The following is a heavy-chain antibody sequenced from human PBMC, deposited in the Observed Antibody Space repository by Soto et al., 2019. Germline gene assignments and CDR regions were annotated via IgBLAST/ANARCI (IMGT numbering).Heavy chain of an antibody. CDR2: ISSSSSYT. V-gene: IGHV3-11*06. J-gene: IGHJ4*02. D-gene: IGHD4-17*01. CDR1: GFTFSDYY. CDR3: ARHYGDYPVDY. Sequence: GGSLRLSCAASGFTFSDYYMSWIRQAPGKGLEWVSYISSSSSYTNYADSVKGRFTISRDNAKNSLYLQMNSLRAEDTAVYYCARHYGDYPVDYWGQGTLVTVSS.